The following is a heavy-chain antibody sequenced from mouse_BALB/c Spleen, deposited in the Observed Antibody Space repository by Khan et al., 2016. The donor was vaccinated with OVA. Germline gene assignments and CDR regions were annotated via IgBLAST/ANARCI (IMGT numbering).Heavy chain of an antibody. V-gene: IGHV9-3-1*01. D-gene: IGHD1-1*01. Sequence: QIQLVQSGPELKKPGETVKISCKASGYIFTNYGMTWVKQAPGKGVKWMGWINTYTGEPTYADDFKGRFAFSLETSANTAYLQINNLKNEDTATYFCARTLYGSGYDYAMDYWGQGTSVTVSS. CDR1: GYIFTNYG. CDR2: INTYTGEP. J-gene: IGHJ4*01. CDR3: ARTLYGSGYDYAMDY.